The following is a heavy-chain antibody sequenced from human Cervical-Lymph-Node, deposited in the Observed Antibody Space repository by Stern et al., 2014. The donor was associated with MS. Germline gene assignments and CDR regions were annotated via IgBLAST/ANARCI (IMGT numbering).Heavy chain of an antibody. CDR1: GFTVSNHY. V-gene: IGHV3-66*02. Sequence: EVQLVESWGGLVQPGGSLRLSCAASGFTVSNHYMTWVRQGPGMGLEWVSLIYSGGNTYYADSVKGRFTISRDNSKNTLYLQMNSLRPEDTAVYYCATRNIGTRGYWGQGALVTVSS. D-gene: IGHD6-6*01. J-gene: IGHJ4*02. CDR3: ATRNIGTRGY. CDR2: IYSGGNT.